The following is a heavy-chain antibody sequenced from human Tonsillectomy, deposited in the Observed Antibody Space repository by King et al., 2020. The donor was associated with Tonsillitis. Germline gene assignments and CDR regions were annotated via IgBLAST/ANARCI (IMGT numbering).Heavy chain of an antibody. CDR3: ARDSGYTIFDY. J-gene: IGHJ4*02. V-gene: IGHV3-48*03. CDR2: IGSSGIAI. Sequence: DVQLVESGGGLVQPGGSLRLSCAASGFTFSSYEMNWVRQAPGKGLGWGSYIGSSGIAIYYADSVKGRFTISRDNAKNSLYLQMNSLRAEDTAVYYCARDSGYTIFDYWGQGTLVTVSS. D-gene: IGHD5-12*01. CDR1: GFTFSSYE.